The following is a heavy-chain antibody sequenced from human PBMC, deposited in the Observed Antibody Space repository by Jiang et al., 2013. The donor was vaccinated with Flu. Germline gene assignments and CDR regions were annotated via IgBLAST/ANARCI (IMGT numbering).Heavy chain of an antibody. CDR3: ASSSGYAS. CDR2: MNPKSGKT. Sequence: VRQATGQGPEWMGWMNPKSGKTGYAQSFQGRVTMTGNTSISTAYMELSSLRSEDTAVYYCASSSGYASWGQGTLVTVSS. V-gene: IGHV1-8*01. J-gene: IGHJ5*02. D-gene: IGHD5-12*01.